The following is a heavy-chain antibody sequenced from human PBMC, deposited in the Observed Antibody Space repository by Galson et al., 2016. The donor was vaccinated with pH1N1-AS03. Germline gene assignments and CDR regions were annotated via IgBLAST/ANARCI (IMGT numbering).Heavy chain of an antibody. CDR1: GFTFSSYG. V-gene: IGHV3-30*18. CDR3: AKDRGARYSSGGDKGGMDV. CDR2: ISYDGSNK. D-gene: IGHD6-19*01. Sequence: SLRLSCAASGFTFSSYGMHWVRQAPGKGLEWVAVISYDGSNKYYADSVKGRFTISRDNSKNMLYQQMNSLRAEDKAVYYCAKDRGARYSSGGDKGGMDVWGQGTTVTVSS. J-gene: IGHJ6*02.